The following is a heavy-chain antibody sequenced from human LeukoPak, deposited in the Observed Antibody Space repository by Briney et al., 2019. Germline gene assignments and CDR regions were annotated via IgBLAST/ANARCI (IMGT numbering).Heavy chain of an antibody. D-gene: IGHD5-18*01. CDR3: ARIRLGYGYGPRGGGMDV. V-gene: IGHV4-34*01. CDR2: INHSGST. Sequence: SETLSLTCAVYGGSSSGYYWSWIRPPPGKGLEWIGEINHSGSTNYNPSLKSRVTISVDTSKNQFSLKLSSVTAADTAVYYCARIRLGYGYGPRGGGMDVWGQGTTVTVSS. J-gene: IGHJ6*02. CDR1: GGSSSGYY.